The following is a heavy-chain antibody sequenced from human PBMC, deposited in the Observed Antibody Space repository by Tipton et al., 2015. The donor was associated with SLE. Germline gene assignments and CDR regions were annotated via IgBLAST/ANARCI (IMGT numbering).Heavy chain of an antibody. J-gene: IGHJ4*02. CDR3: ARGLNDIWSGYLEDYFDY. D-gene: IGHD3-3*01. CDR2: VDPNSGGT. V-gene: IGHV1-2*02. CDR1: GYTFTAYY. Sequence: QVQLVQSGPEVKKPGASVKVSCKASGYTFTAYYMYWARQAPGQGLEWMGWVDPNSGGTNYAQKFQGRVTLTWDTSISTAYMELSGLRSDDTAVYYCARGLNDIWSGYLEDYFDYWGQGTLVTVSS.